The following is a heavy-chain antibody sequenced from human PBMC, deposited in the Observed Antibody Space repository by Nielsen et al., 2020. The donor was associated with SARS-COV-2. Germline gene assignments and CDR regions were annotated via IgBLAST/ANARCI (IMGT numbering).Heavy chain of an antibody. J-gene: IGHJ6*02. CDR2: ISYDGSNK. Sequence: GESLKISCAASGFTFSSYGMHWVRQAPGKGLEWVAVISYDGSNKYYADSVKGRFTISRDNSKNTLYLQMNSLRAEDTAVYYCAKGWEGVNYYYGMDVWGQGTTVTVSS. CDR3: AKGWEGVNYYYGMDV. V-gene: IGHV3-30*18. CDR1: GFTFSSYG. D-gene: IGHD1-26*01.